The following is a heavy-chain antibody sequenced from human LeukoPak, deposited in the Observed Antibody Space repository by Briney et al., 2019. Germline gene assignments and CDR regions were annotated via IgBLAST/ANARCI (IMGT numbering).Heavy chain of an antibody. J-gene: IGHJ4*02. CDR3: ARAPANYYFDY. CDR2: ISAYNGNT. Sequence: ASVKVSCKASGYTFTSYGISWVRQAPGQRLQWMGWISAYNGNTNYAQKLQGRVTMTTDTSTSTAYMELRSLRSDDTAVYYCARAPANYYFDYWGQGTLVTVSS. D-gene: IGHD1-1*01. V-gene: IGHV1-18*01. CDR1: GYTFTSYG.